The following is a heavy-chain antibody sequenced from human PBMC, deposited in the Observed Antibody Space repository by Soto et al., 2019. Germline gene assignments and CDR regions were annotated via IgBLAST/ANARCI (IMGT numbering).Heavy chain of an antibody. CDR2: IIPIFGTA. J-gene: IGHJ4*02. D-gene: IGHD3-22*01. CDR1: GGTFSSYA. Sequence: SVKVSCKASGGTFSSYATSWVRQAPGQGLEWMGGIIPIFGTANYAQKFQGRVTITADESTSTAYMELSSLRSEDTAVYYCARVTQPYYYDSSGGFLYWGQGTLVTVSS. CDR3: ARVTQPYYYDSSGGFLY. V-gene: IGHV1-69*13.